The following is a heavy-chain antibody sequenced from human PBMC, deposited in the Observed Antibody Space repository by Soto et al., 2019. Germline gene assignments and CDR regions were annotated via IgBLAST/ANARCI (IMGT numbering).Heavy chain of an antibody. CDR1: GFTFTRYS. Sequence: EVQMVESGGGLVKPGGSLRLSCAASGFTFTRYSMNWVRQAPGKGLEWVSSISSTTNYIYYGDSMKGRFTIPRDNAKNPLYVEMNSLRAEDTAVYYCARESEDLTSNFDYWGQGTLVTVSS. V-gene: IGHV3-21*06. CDR3: ARESEDLTSNFDY. CDR2: ISSTTNYI. J-gene: IGHJ4*02.